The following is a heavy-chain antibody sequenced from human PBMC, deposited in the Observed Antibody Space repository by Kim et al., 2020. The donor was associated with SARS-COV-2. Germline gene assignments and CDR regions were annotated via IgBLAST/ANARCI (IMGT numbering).Heavy chain of an antibody. J-gene: IGHJ4*02. CDR3: ARDGCSGGDCYSHFDY. CDR1: GDSLNSGHYF. D-gene: IGHD2-15*01. CDR2: IHYSGDT. Sequence: SETLSLTCSVSGDSLNSGHYFWSWIRQPPGKGLEWIGYIHYSGDTNSNPSLKGRVTFAFDSSKNQFSLRLSSVTSADTALYYCARDGCSGGDCYSHFDYWGQGVLVSVSS. V-gene: IGHV4-61*01.